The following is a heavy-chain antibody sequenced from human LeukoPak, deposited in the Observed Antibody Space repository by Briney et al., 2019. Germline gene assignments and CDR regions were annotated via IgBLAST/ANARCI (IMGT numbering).Heavy chain of an antibody. CDR3: AKRGVGYSSGWLDLDY. CDR2: ISYDGSNK. D-gene: IGHD6-19*01. J-gene: IGHJ4*02. V-gene: IGHV3-30*18. CDR1: GLTFSSYG. Sequence: PGRSLRLSCAASGLTFSSYGMHWVRQAPGKGLEWVAVISYDGSNKYYADSVEGRFTISRDNSKNTLYLQMNSLRAEDTAVYYCAKRGVGYSSGWLDLDYWGQGTLVTVSS.